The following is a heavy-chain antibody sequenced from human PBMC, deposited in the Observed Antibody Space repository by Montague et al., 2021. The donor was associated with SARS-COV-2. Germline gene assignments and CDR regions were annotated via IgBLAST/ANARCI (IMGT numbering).Heavy chain of an antibody. V-gene: IGHV3-53*01. J-gene: IGHJ4*02. CDR2: IYSGGST. CDR3: ASLGSGWEIDY. Sequence: SLRLSCAASGFTVSSNYMSWVRQAPGKGLEWVSVIYSGGSTYYADSVKGRFTISRDNSKNTLYLQMNSLRAEDTAVYYCASLGSGWEIDYWGQGTLVTVSS. CDR1: GFTVSSNY. D-gene: IGHD6-19*01.